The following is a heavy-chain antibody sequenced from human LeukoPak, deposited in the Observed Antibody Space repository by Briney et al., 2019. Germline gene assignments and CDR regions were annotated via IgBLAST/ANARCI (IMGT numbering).Heavy chain of an antibody. J-gene: IGHJ5*02. V-gene: IGHV3-33*01. CDR1: GFTFNSFA. Sequence: PGRSLRLSCVASGFTFNSFAIHWVRQAPGKGLEWVAVIWYDGSNKYYGDSVKGRFTISRDNSKNTVYLQMNSLRGEDTGVYYCARGRGSGSYPNRFDHWGQGTLVTVSS. CDR3: ARGRGSGSYPNRFDH. D-gene: IGHD3-10*01. CDR2: IWYDGSNK.